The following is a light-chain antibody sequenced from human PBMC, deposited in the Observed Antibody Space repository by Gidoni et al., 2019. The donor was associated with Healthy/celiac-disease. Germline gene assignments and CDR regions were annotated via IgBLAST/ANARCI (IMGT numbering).Light chain of an antibody. CDR2: DAS. V-gene: IGKV3-11*01. J-gene: IGKJ3*01. CDR3: QQRSNWVT. Sequence: EIVLTQSPATLYLSPGERATLSCRASQSVSSYLAWYQQKPGQAPRLLIYDASNRATGIPARFSGSVSGTDFTLTISSLEPEDFAVYYCQQRSNWVTFXPXTKVDIK. CDR1: QSVSSY.